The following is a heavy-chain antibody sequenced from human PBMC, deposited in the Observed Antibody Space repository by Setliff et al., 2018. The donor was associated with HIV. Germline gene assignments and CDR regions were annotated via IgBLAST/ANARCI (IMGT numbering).Heavy chain of an antibody. CDR2: ISRSSSTI. J-gene: IGHJ6*03. D-gene: IGHD7-27*01. V-gene: IGHV3-48*04. CDR1: GFTFSSYG. CDR3: ARLSGGRFYYYMDV. Sequence: GGSLRLSCAASGFTFSSYGMNWVRQAPGKGLEWLSYISRSSSTIYHADSVKGRFTVSRDNAKNSLYLQMSSLRAEDTAVYYCARLSGGRFYYYMDVWGKGTTVTVSS.